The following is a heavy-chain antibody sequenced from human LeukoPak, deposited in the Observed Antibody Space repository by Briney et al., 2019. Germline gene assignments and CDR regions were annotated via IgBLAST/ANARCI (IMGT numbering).Heavy chain of an antibody. CDR1: GFTFSSYG. J-gene: IGHJ4*02. V-gene: IGHV3-21*01. D-gene: IGHD2/OR15-2a*01. CDR3: ARALQRIGDY. Sequence: GGSLRLSCAASGFTFSSYGMPWVRQAPGKGLEWVSSISSSSSYIYYADSVKGRFTISRDNAKNSLYLQMNSLRAEDTAVYYCARALQRIGDYWGQGTLVTVSS. CDR2: ISSSSSYI.